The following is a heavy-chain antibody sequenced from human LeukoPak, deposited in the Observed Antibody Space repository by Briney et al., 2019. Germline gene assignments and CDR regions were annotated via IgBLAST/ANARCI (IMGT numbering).Heavy chain of an antibody. CDR3: ARAESYYYYGMDV. J-gene: IGHJ6*02. V-gene: IGHV1-69*01. CDR1: GGTFSSYA. Sequence: ASVKVSCKASGGTFSSYAISWVRQAPGQGLEWMGGIIPIFGTANYAQKFQGRVTITADESTSTAYLELSSLRSEDTAVYYCARAESYYYYGMDVWGQGTTVTVSS. CDR2: IIPIFGTA.